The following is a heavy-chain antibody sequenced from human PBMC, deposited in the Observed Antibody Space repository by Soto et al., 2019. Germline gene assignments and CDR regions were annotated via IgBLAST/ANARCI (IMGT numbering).Heavy chain of an antibody. D-gene: IGHD4-17*01. Sequence: ASVKVSCKASGGTFSSYAISWVRQAPGQGLEWMGGIIPIFGTANYAQKFQGRVTITADESTSTAYMELSSLRSEDTAVYYCARVLEMYGDYLSDFDYWGQGTLVTVSS. CDR2: IIPIFGTA. CDR1: GGTFSSYA. J-gene: IGHJ4*02. CDR3: ARVLEMYGDYLSDFDY. V-gene: IGHV1-69*13.